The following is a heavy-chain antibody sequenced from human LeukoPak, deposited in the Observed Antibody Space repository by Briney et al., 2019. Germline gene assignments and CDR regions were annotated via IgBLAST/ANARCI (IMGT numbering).Heavy chain of an antibody. CDR3: AKVGGQWELLSYFDY. D-gene: IGHD1-26*01. CDR2: ISGGGSGGST. Sequence: PGGSLRLSCAASGFTFSSSAMSWVRQAPGKGLEWVSSISGGGSGGSTYYADSVKGRFTISRDNSKNTLYLQMNSLRAEDTAVYYCAKVGGQWELLSYFDYWGQGTLVTVSS. CDR1: GFTFSSSA. V-gene: IGHV3-23*01. J-gene: IGHJ4*02.